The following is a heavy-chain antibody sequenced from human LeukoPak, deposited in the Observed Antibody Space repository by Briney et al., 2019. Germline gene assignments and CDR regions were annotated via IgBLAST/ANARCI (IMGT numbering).Heavy chain of an antibody. CDR3: ARRVAGESRAFDI. J-gene: IGHJ3*02. Sequence: SETLSLTCTVSGGSISSYYWSWLRHPPGKGLEGIGYIYYSGSTNYNPSLKSRVTISLDTSKNQFSLKLSSLTAADTAVYYCARRVAGESRAFDIWGQGTMVTVSS. D-gene: IGHD3-10*01. V-gene: IGHV4-59*01. CDR1: GGSISSYY. CDR2: IYYSGST.